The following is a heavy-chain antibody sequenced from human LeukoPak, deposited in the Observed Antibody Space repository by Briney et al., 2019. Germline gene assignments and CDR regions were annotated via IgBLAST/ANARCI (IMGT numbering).Heavy chain of an antibody. Sequence: PGRSLRLSCAASGFTFDDYAMHWVRQAPGKGLEWVSGISWNSGSIGYADSVKGRFTISRDNAKNSLYLQMNSLRAEDTAVYYCAKGFGIAAAGKREDNWFDPWGQGTLVTGSS. CDR1: GFTFDDYA. CDR2: ISWNSGSI. V-gene: IGHV3-9*01. D-gene: IGHD6-13*01. J-gene: IGHJ5*02. CDR3: AKGFGIAAAGKREDNWFDP.